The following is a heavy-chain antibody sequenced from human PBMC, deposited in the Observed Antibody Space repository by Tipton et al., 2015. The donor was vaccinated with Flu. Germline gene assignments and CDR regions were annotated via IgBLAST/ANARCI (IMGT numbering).Heavy chain of an antibody. CDR3: AKSGSYLEYLQH. CDR1: GESISDYY. V-gene: IGHV4-59*12. Sequence: TLSLTCTVSGESISDYYWSWIRQSPGKGLEYIGDIYYTGSTTYNPSLKSRVTISVDTSKNQFSLKLTSVSAADTAVYYCAKSGSYLEYLQHWGQGTLVTVSS. CDR2: IYYTGST. J-gene: IGHJ1*01. D-gene: IGHD1-26*01.